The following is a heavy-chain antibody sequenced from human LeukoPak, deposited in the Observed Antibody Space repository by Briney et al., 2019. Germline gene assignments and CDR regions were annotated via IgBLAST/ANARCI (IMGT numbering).Heavy chain of an antibody. CDR3: ARTPLIVTMVRGVIPPLDY. CDR2: INAGNGNT. V-gene: IGHV1-3*01. J-gene: IGHJ4*02. Sequence: GASVKVSCKASGYTFTSYAMHWVRQAPGQRLEWMGWINAGNGNTKYSQKFQGRVTITRDTSASTAYMELSSLRSEDTAVYYCARTPLIVTMVRGVIPPLDYWGQGTLVTVSS. D-gene: IGHD3-10*01. CDR1: GYTFTSYA.